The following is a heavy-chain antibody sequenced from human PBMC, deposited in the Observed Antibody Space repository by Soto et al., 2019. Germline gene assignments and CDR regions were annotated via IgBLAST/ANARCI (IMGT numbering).Heavy chain of an antibody. V-gene: IGHV3-7*03. CDR3: ARENSFIGYCTSTSCPAFDI. Sequence: GSLRLSCADSGFTFRDYWMSWVRQAPGKGLEWVANIKQDGSEKYYVDSVKGRFTISRDNARSSLYLQMNSLRAEGTAVYYCARENSFIGYCTSTSCPAFDIWGQGTVVTVS. D-gene: IGHD2-2*01. CDR2: IKQDGSEK. CDR1: GFTFRDYW. J-gene: IGHJ3*02.